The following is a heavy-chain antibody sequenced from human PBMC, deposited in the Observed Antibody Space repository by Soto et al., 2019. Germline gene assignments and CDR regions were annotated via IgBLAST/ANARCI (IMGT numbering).Heavy chain of an antibody. V-gene: IGHV4-31*03. CDR3: AREKFGVVIHDAFDL. Sequence: QVQLQESGPGLVKTSQTLSLTCTVSGGSVSSGGYYWNWIRQHPGKGLEWLGYIFDIETAYYHPYLRSRLTITMNTSKNQFSLKVASVTPADTAVYYCAREKFGVVIHDAFDLWGQGTMVTVSS. J-gene: IGHJ3*01. CDR1: GGSVSSGGYY. D-gene: IGHD3-3*01. CDR2: IFDIETA.